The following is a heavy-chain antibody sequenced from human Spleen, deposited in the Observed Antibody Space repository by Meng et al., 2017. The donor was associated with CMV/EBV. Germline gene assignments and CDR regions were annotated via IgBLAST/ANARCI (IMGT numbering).Heavy chain of an antibody. Sequence: SCAASGFTFSRYWMTWVRQTPGKGLEWLANINQDGSDKNYVDSVRGRFTISRDNTKNSLFLQMNSLRAEDTAVYYCAKLTGDQGPAGYWGQGTLVTVSS. V-gene: IGHV3-7*01. D-gene: IGHD7-27*01. CDR3: AKLTGDQGPAGY. CDR1: GFTFSRYW. J-gene: IGHJ4*02. CDR2: INQDGSDK.